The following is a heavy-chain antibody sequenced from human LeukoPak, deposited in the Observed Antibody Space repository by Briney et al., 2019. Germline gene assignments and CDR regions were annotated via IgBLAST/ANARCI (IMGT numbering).Heavy chain of an antibody. CDR1: GYSISSSNW. CDR3: ATLLSHYGMDV. D-gene: IGHD2-15*01. J-gene: IGHJ6*02. V-gene: IGHV4-28*01. CDR2: IYYSGST. Sequence: SETLSLTCAVSGYSISSSNWWGWIRQPPGKGLEWIGYIYYSGSTYYNPSLKSRVTMSVDTSKNQFSLKLSSVTAADTAVYYCATLLSHYGMDVWGQGTTVTVSS.